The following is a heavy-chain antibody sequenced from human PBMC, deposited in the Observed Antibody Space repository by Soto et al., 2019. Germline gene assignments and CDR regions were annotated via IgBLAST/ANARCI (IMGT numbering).Heavy chain of an antibody. J-gene: IGHJ4*02. Sequence: PSETLSLTCTVSGASISSYYWSWIRQPPGKGLEWIGYIYYSGNTNYNPSLKSRVTISVDTSKNQFSLRLSSVTAAYTAVYYCARAGRYYYDSSGYYREYYFDYWGQGTLVTVSS. CDR2: IYYSGNT. CDR3: ARAGRYYYDSSGYYREYYFDY. V-gene: IGHV4-59*01. CDR1: GASISSYY. D-gene: IGHD3-22*01.